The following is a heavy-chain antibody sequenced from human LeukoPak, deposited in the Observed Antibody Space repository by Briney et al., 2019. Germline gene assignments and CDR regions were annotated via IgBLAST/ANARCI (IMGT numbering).Heavy chain of an antibody. J-gene: IGHJ6*02. CDR1: GGSISSYY. CDR3: ARDPIGPYSTSSYGMDV. CDR2: IYYSGST. Sequence: SETLSLTCTVSGGSISSYYWSWIRQHPGKGLEWIGYIYYSGSTYYNPSLKSRVTISVDTSKNQFSLKLSSVTAADTAVYYRARDPIGPYSTSSYGMDVWGQGTTVTVSS. V-gene: IGHV4-59*06. D-gene: IGHD2-2*01.